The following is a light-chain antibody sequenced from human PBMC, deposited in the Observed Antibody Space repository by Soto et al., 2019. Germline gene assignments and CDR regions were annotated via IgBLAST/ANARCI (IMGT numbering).Light chain of an antibody. CDR3: SSWDDRLSVV. J-gene: IGLJ3*02. V-gene: IGLV1-47*02. CDR2: ANN. CDR1: RTNIGTNY. Sequence: QSVLTQPPSASGTPGQTVTISCSGSRTNIGTNYVYWYQQFPGTAPKLLIFANNKRPPGVPEGFSASKSGTSASLAISGVRSEDEAEYFCSSWDDRLSVVFGGGTKLTVL.